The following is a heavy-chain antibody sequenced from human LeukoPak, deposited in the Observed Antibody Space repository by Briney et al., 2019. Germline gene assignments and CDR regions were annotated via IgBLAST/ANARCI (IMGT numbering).Heavy chain of an antibody. CDR1: GYTFTRYV. CDR2: TNPNSSNT. V-gene: IGHV1-8*01. Sequence: ASPKDSCKASGYTFTRYVINSVPPAPGQGLEWMGSTNPNSSNTGNAQKFQGRVTMTRNTSISTAYMELSSLRSEDTAVYYCARDVAAAAGSYFDYWGQGTLVTVSS. D-gene: IGHD2-15*01. CDR3: ARDVAAAAGSYFDY. J-gene: IGHJ4*02.